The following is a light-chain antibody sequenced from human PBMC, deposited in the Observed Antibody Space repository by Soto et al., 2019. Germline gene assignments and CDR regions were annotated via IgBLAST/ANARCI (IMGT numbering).Light chain of an antibody. Sequence: EILMTQSPLSLPVTPGEPAYISCRSSRSLLQTNGNTYLDWYLQKPGQPPKLLIFWASTRESGVPDRFSGSESGTDFTLTISSLQAEDVAVYYCQQYYSTPLTFGGGTKVDIK. V-gene: IGKV4-1*01. J-gene: IGKJ4*01. CDR2: WAS. CDR1: RSLLQTNGNTY. CDR3: QQYYSTPLT.